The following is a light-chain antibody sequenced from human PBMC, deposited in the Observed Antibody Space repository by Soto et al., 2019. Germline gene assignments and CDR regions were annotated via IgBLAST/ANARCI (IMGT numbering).Light chain of an antibody. CDR1: SSNIGAGYD. CDR3: QSYDSSLSGSVV. Sequence: QSVLTQPPSVSGAPGQRVTISCTGSSSNIGAGYDVHWYQQLPRTAPKRLIYGNSNRPSGVPDRFSGSKSGTSASLAITGLQAEDEADYYCQSYDSSLSGSVVFGGGTKLTVL. J-gene: IGLJ2*01. CDR2: GNS. V-gene: IGLV1-40*01.